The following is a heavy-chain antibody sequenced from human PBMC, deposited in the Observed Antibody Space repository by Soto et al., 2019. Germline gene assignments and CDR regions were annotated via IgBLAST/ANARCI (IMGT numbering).Heavy chain of an antibody. Sequence: EVQLLESGGGLVQPGGSLRLYCAASGFAFSSYAMSWLRQDPGKGLEWVSSISGSTSGTYYADAVKGRFTISRDNSNNTLYLQRNSLSAEVTAGYYCAKERRFIDPLDYWGQGALVTVSS. D-gene: IGHD3-16*02. J-gene: IGHJ4*02. CDR3: AKERRFIDPLDY. CDR1: GFAFSSYA. V-gene: IGHV3-23*01. CDR2: ISGSTSGT.